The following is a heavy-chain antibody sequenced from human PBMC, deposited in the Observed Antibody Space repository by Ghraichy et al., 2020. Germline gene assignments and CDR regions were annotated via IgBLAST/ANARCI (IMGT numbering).Heavy chain of an antibody. CDR1: GGSISSYY. V-gene: IGHV4-4*07. D-gene: IGHD2-2*02. CDR3: ARDRGGIVVVPAAIPYNWFDP. Sequence: GSLRLSCTVSGGSISSYYWSWIRQPAGKGLEWIGRIYTSGSTNYNPSLKSRVTMSVDTSKNQFSLKLSSVTAADTAVYYCARDRGGIVVVPAAIPYNWFDPWGQGTLVTVSS. CDR2: IYTSGST. J-gene: IGHJ5*02.